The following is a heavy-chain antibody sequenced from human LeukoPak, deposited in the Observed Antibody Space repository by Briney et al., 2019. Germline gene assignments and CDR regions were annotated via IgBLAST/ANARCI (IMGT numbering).Heavy chain of an antibody. CDR1: GYTFTSYG. CDR3: ARQYSSSWYVWFDP. Sequence: GASVKVSCKASGYTFTSYGISWVRQAPGQGLEWMGIINPSGGSTSYAQKFQGKVTMTRDTSTSTVYMELSSLRSEDTAVYYCARQYSSSWYVWFDPWGQGTLVTVSS. CDR2: INPSGGST. D-gene: IGHD6-13*01. V-gene: IGHV1-46*01. J-gene: IGHJ5*02.